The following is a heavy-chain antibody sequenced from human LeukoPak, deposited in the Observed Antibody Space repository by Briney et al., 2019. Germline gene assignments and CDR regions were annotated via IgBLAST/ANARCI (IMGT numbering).Heavy chain of an antibody. Sequence: SETLSLTCTVSGGSISSSSYYWGWIRQPPGKGLEWIRSIYYSGSTYYNPSLKSRVTISVDTSKNQFSLKLSSVTAADTAVYYCARVRYSSGWHGGKFFFDIWGQGTMVTVSS. CDR2: IYYSGST. CDR1: GGSISSSSYY. D-gene: IGHD6-19*01. V-gene: IGHV4-39*01. J-gene: IGHJ3*02. CDR3: ARVRYSSGWHGGKFFFDI.